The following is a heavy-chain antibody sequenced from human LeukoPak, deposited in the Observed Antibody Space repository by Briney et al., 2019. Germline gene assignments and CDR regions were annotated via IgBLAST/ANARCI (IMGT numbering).Heavy chain of an antibody. CDR3: ARSSRSDYSGNSRAFDI. J-gene: IGHJ3*02. Sequence: SETLSLTCTVSGGSISSGDYYWSWIRQPPGKGLEWIGYIYYSGSTYYNPSLKSRVTISVDTSKNQFSLKLSSVTAADTAVYYCARSSRSDYSGNSRAFDIWGQGTMVTVSS. V-gene: IGHV4-30-4*01. CDR1: GGSISSGDYY. CDR2: IYYSGST. D-gene: IGHD4-23*01.